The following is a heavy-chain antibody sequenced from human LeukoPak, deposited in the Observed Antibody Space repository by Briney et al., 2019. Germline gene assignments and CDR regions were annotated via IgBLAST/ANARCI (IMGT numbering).Heavy chain of an antibody. CDR2: IYHSGST. Sequence: SETLSLTCAVSGGSISSGGYSWSWIRQPPGKGLEWIGYIYHSGSTYYNPSLKSRVTISVDRSKNRFSLKLSSVTAADTAVYYCARGITMVRGVIRHYYYYGMDVWGKGTTVTVSS. J-gene: IGHJ6*04. CDR3: ARGITMVRGVIRHYYYYGMDV. CDR1: GGSISSGGYS. D-gene: IGHD3-10*01. V-gene: IGHV4-30-2*01.